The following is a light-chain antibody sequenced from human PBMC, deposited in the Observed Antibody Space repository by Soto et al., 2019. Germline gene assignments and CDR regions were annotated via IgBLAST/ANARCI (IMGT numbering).Light chain of an antibody. CDR2: EVN. J-gene: IGLJ1*01. CDR1: SGDVGNFDL. CDR3: CSYAGSRTFV. V-gene: IGLV2-23*02. Sequence: QSALTQPASVSGSPGRSITISCTGTSGDVGNFDLVSWYQQHPGKAPKLIIYEVNKRPSAVSNRFSGSKSDNTASLTISGLQAEDEADYYCCSYAGSRTFVFGTGTKVTVL.